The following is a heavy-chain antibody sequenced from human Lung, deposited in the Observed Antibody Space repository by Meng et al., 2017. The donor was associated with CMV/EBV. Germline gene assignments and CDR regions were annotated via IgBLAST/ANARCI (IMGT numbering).Heavy chain of an antibody. CDR1: GFTFSSFG. V-gene: IGHV3-30*18. D-gene: IGHD2-15*01. J-gene: IGHJ4*02. CDR3: AKEDCSGATCSLDK. Sequence: SGFTFSSFGMHWVRQAPGKALECVAVISYHERNKFYGDSVKGRFTVSRDNSKSTLYLHVDSLRPDDTAVYYCAKEDCSGATCSLDKWGQGTLVTVSS. CDR2: ISYHERNK.